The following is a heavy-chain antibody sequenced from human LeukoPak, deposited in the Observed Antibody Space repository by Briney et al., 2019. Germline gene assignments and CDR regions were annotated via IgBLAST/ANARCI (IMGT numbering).Heavy chain of an antibody. V-gene: IGHV3-9*01. J-gene: IGHJ6*02. CDR3: AKRGRWGLWFEYPGGMDV. CDR2: ISWNSGSI. Sequence: PGRSLRLSCAASGFTFDDYAMHWVRQAPGKGLEWVSGISWNSGSIGYADSVKGRFTISRDNAKNSLYLQMNSLRAEDTAVYYCAKRGRWGLWFEYPGGMDVWGQGTTVTVSS. CDR1: GFTFDDYA. D-gene: IGHD3-10*01.